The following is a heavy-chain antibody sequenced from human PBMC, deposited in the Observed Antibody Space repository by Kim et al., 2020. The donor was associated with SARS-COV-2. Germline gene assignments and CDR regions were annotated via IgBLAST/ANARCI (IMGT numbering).Heavy chain of an antibody. CDR2: ISHDGRND. J-gene: IGHJ6*02. CDR3: ARVGTMIRGIIINYYAMDV. CDR1: GFTFSSYD. D-gene: IGHD3-10*01. Sequence: GGSLRLSCATSGFTFSSYDMHWVRQAPGKGLEWVATISHDGRNDYYADSVKGRSTISRDKSKNSLFLQISSLRVEDTAVYYCARVGTMIRGIIINYYAMDVWGHGTTVTVSS. V-gene: IGHV3-30*03.